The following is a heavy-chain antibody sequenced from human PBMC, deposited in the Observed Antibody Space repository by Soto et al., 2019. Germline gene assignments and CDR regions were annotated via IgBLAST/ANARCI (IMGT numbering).Heavy chain of an antibody. CDR1: GYTFTSYY. V-gene: IGHV1-8*01. CDR2: MNPNSGNT. D-gene: IGHD6-13*01. Sequence: ASVKVSCKASGYTFTSYYANWVRQATGQGLEWMGWMNPNSGNTGYAQKFQGRVTMTRNTSISTAYMELSSLRSEDTAVYYCAREGGSSWYYYYYYYMDVWGKGTTVTVSS. CDR3: AREGGSSWYYYYYYYMDV. J-gene: IGHJ6*03.